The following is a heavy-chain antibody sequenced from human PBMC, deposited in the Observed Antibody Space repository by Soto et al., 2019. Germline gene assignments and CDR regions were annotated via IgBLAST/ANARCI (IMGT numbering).Heavy chain of an antibody. CDR2: ISTYNGHT. CDR3: ARDWGQQWLAYGLDV. V-gene: IGHV1-18*01. D-gene: IGHD6-19*01. CDR1: GYTFTNFG. J-gene: IGHJ6*02. Sequence: QVQLVQSGAEVKKLGASVKVSCKASGYTFTNFGISWVRQAPGQGLEWMGWISTYNGHTTSAQQLQGSLTMTTDTSTSTASMELRSLRSDDAAVYFCARDWGQQWLAYGLDVWGQGTTVTVSS.